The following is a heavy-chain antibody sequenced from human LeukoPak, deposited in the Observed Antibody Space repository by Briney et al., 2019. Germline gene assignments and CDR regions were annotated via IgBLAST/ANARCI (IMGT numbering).Heavy chain of an antibody. Sequence: GGSLKLSCEGSAFIFSGHWMNWVRQTPGKGLEWVASIKEDGSERQYVDSVKGRFSISRDNTKGSLFLQLNSLRAEGTAVYYCATPGTYGIDYYYGMDVWGQGTTVTVSS. CDR3: ATPGTYGIDYYYGMDV. D-gene: IGHD4-17*01. CDR2: IKEDGSER. V-gene: IGHV3-7*03. J-gene: IGHJ6*02. CDR1: AFIFSGHW.